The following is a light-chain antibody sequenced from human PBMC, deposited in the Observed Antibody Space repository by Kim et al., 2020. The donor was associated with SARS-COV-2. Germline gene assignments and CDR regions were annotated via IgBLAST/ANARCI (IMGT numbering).Light chain of an antibody. J-gene: IGLJ2*01. V-gene: IGLV1-51*01. CDR2: DND. CDR3: GTWVRSLSVVV. Sequence: GQTVTISCSGTISNIGTNTVSWYQQFPGTTTKLLIYDNDKRPSGIPDRFSGSKSGTSATLGITGLQTGDEADYYCGTWVRSLSVVVFGGGTQLTVL. CDR1: ISNIGTNT.